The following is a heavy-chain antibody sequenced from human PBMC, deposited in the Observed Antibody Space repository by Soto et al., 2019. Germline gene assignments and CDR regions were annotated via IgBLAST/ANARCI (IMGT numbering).Heavy chain of an antibody. CDR3: ARVEQQLTFDY. J-gene: IGHJ4*02. Sequence: SETLSLTCTVSGGSINNDYWSWIRQPPGKGLEWIGYIYYTGSTNYNPSLKSRVTISVDTSKNQFSLKLSSVTAADTAVYYCARVEQQLTFDYWGQGTLVTVSS. CDR2: IYYTGST. V-gene: IGHV4-59*08. CDR1: GGSINNDY. D-gene: IGHD6-13*01.